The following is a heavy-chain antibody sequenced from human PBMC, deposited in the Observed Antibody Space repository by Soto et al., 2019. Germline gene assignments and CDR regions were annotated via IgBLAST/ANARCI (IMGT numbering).Heavy chain of an antibody. Sequence: QVQLVQSGTEVKKPGASAKVSCKTSGYSFANQAINWVRQAPGQGLEWVGWISGRSGNSNYAETVRGRVTLTTDTTRGTAHLELRALTTDDTAVYYCARGYDGSDYFYPLGDGMDVWGQGTTVTGSS. CDR3: ARGYDGSDYFYPLGDGMDV. V-gene: IGHV1-18*01. J-gene: IGHJ6*02. CDR1: GYSFANQA. CDR2: ISGRSGNS. D-gene: IGHD3-22*01.